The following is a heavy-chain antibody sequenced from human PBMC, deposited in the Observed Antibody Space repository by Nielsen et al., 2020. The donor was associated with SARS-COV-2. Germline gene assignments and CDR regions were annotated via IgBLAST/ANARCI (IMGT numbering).Heavy chain of an antibody. CDR1: GGTFSSYA. D-gene: IGHD2-15*01. CDR3: ARGPHVVVVAATAYYYYYGMDV. V-gene: IGHV1-69*05. CDR2: IIPIFGTA. J-gene: IGHJ6*02. Sequence: SVKVSCKASGGTFSSYAISWVRQAPGQGLEWMGGIIPIFGTANYAQKFQGRVTMTTDTSTSTAYMELRSLRSDDTAVYYCARGPHVVVVAATAYYYYYGMDVWGQGTTVTVSS.